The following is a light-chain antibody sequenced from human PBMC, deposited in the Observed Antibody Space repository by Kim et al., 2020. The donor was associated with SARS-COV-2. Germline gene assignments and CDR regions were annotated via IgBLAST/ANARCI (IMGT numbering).Light chain of an antibody. J-gene: IGKJ1*01. CDR2: DAS. CDR3: QQRSNWPPWT. V-gene: IGKV3-11*01. Sequence: EIVLTQSPATLSLSPGERATLSCRASQSISTYLAWYQQKPGQAPRLLIYDASIRATGILARFSGSGSGTDFTLTISSLEPEDFAIYYCQQRSNWPPWTFGQGTKVDIK. CDR1: QSISTY.